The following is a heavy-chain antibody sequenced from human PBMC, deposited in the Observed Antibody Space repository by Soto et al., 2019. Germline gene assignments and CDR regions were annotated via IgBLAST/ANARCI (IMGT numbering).Heavy chain of an antibody. D-gene: IGHD4-4*01. CDR3: ASDDYNWARDY. V-gene: IGHV3-7*01. Sequence: EVQLVESGGGLVQPGGSLRLSCAASGFTFSSHWMSWVRQAPGKGLEWVANIKHDGSETYYVDSVKGRFTISRDNAKNSLYLHMHSLRAEDTAVYYCASDDYNWARDYWGQGTLVTVSS. CDR2: IKHDGSET. J-gene: IGHJ4*02. CDR1: GFTFSSHW.